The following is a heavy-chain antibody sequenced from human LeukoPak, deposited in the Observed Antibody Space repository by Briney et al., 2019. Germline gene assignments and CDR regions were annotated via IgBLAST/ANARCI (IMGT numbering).Heavy chain of an antibody. CDR1: GYSFTSYW. Sequence: PGESLKISCKGSGYSFTSYWIGWGRQMPGKGLEWMGIIYPGDSHTRYSPSFQGKVTLSAGKSISTAYLQWSSLKASHTAMYYRGRVERGGLYFDYWGQGTLVTVSS. V-gene: IGHV5-51*01. CDR2: IYPGDSHT. CDR3: GRVERGGLYFDY. D-gene: IGHD3-10*01. J-gene: IGHJ4*02.